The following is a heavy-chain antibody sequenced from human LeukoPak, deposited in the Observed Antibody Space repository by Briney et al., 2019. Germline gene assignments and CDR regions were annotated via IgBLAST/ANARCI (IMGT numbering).Heavy chain of an antibody. V-gene: IGHV1-2*02. CDR1: GYTFTGYY. CDR3: ARAPPYERYYYFLDV. D-gene: IGHD1-14*01. CDR2: INPNSGDT. J-gene: IGHJ6*03. Sequence: GASVKVSCKASGYTFTGYYVHWVRLAPGQGLEWMGWINPNSGDTNYAQKFQDKVTMTRDTSINTAYTEVSRLRSDDTAVYFCARAPPYERYYYFLDVWGKGTTVTVSS.